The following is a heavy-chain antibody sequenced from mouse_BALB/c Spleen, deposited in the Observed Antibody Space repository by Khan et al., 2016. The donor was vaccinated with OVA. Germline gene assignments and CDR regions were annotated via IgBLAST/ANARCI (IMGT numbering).Heavy chain of an antibody. CDR2: VWGDGNT. Sequence: VQLQESGPGLVAPSQSLSITCTVSGFSLTNYGVSWVHQPPGKGLEWLGVVWGDGNTNYHSGLRSRLSISKDNSKRQVFLKLNRLQTENTATYDCAKFYYGGVTNWYFDVWGAGTTVTVSS. CDR1: GFSLTNYG. J-gene: IGHJ1*01. CDR3: AKFYYGGVTNWYFDV. D-gene: IGHD1-1*02. V-gene: IGHV2-3*01.